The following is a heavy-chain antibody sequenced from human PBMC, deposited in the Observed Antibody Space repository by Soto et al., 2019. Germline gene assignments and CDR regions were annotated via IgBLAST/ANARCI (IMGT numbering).Heavy chain of an antibody. J-gene: IGHJ4*02. CDR1: GYTFTSYD. D-gene: IGHD3-3*01. V-gene: IGHV1-8*01. CDR3: ARGQIFGMLIGGYFGY. Sequence: ASVKVSCKASGYTFTSYDINWVRQATGQGLEWMGWMNPNSGNTGYAQKFQGRVTITRNTSISTAYMELSSLRSEDTAVYYCARGQIFGMLIGGYFGYWGQGTLVTVSS. CDR2: MNPNSGNT.